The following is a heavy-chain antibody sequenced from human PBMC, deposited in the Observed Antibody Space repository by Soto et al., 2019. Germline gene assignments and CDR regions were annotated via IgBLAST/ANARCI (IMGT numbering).Heavy chain of an antibody. CDR3: ARGAIAKFDY. CDR1: GGTFGSHG. J-gene: IGHJ4*02. V-gene: IGHV1-69*01. CDR2: FIAMLGTP. D-gene: IGHD2-21*01. Sequence: QVQLVQSGAEVKKPGSSVKVSCKASGGTFGSHGVAWVRQAPGQGLEWMGGFIAMLGTPTYAKKVQGRATITAEESLTSSDLGLRSLRSEDTAVYFFARGAIAKFDYWGQGTVGTVSS.